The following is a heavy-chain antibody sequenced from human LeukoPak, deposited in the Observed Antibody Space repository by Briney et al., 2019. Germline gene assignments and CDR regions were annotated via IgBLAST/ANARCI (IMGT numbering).Heavy chain of an antibody. Sequence: GGSLRLSCAASGFTFSSYAMSWVRQAPGKGLEWVSGLTTSGGSTYYADSVKGRFTVSRDSSKNTLYLQMNSLRVEDTAVYYCARKGSTKVVTPFGFDYWGQGALVTVSS. D-gene: IGHD4-23*01. V-gene: IGHV3-23*01. CDR1: GFTFSSYA. J-gene: IGHJ4*02. CDR2: LTTSGGST. CDR3: ARKGSTKVVTPFGFDY.